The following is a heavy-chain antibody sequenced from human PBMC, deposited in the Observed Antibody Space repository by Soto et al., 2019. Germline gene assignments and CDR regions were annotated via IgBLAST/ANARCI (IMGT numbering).Heavy chain of an antibody. CDR1: GDTFTNYA. CDR2: FRPFVEAA. Sequence: QLRLVQSGAEVRKPGSSVKVSCKAPGDTFTNYAISWLRLVPGQGLEWMGGFRPFVEAADLAQKFRGRLTITADASKSTAYMELSDLRSEDTAIYYCARGGYSNSWRFDYWGQGALITVS. V-gene: IGHV1-69*01. D-gene: IGHD2-21*01. J-gene: IGHJ4*02. CDR3: ARGGYSNSWRFDY.